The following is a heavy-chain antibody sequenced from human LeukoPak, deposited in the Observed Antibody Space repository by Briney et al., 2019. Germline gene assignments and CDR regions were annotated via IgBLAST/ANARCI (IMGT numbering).Heavy chain of an antibody. CDR2: MYYSETT. J-gene: IGHJ4*02. CDR3: ARQGDSNGYSTLDY. V-gene: IGHV4-39*01. Sequence: SETLSLTCTVSGDSVSRSTYYWGWIRQPRGKGLEWIGTMYYSETTYYNPSIKSRFTISVESSKNRFSLKVTSVTATDTAVYYCARQGDSNGYSTLDYWGQGILVTVSS. D-gene: IGHD3-22*01. CDR1: GDSVSRSTYY.